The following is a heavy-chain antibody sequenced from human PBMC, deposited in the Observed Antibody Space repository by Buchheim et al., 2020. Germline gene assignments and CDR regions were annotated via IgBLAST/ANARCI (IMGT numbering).Heavy chain of an antibody. CDR1: GGSISSYY. J-gene: IGHJ4*02. V-gene: IGHV4-59*01. CDR3: ARNYDSSGQYSLYRY. CDR2: IYNSGRT. D-gene: IGHD3-22*01. Sequence: QVQLQESGPGLVKPSETLSLSCSVSGGSISSYYWSWIRQPPGKGLEWIGYIYNSGRTSYNPSLKSRVTISVDTSKNKFSLNLSSVTAADTAVYYRARNYDSSGQYSLYRYWGQGT.